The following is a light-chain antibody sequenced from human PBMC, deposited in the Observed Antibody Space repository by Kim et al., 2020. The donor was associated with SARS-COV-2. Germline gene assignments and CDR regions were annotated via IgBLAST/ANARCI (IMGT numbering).Light chain of an antibody. Sequence: SFTTSCTGTSSDVGGYNYVSWYQQHPGKAPKLFIYDVTKRPSGVSNRFSGSKSGNTASLTISGLQAEDEAVYYCSSYTTSSARVVFGGGTQLTVL. CDR3: SSYTTSSARVV. J-gene: IGLJ2*01. CDR1: SSDVGGYNY. CDR2: DVT. V-gene: IGLV2-14*03.